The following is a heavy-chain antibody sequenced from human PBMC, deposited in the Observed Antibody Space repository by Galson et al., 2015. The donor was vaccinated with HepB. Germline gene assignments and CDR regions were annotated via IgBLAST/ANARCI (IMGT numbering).Heavy chain of an antibody. CDR1: GGTFSSYA. CDR3: ASVVEMATISGDAFDI. CDR2: IIPILGIA. J-gene: IGHJ3*02. V-gene: IGHV1-69*04. D-gene: IGHD5-24*01. Sequence: SVKVSCKASGGTFSSYAISWVRQAPGQGLEWMGRIIPILGIANYAQKFQGRVTITADKSTSTAYMELSSLRSEDTAGYYCASVVEMATISGDAFDIWGQGTMVTVSS.